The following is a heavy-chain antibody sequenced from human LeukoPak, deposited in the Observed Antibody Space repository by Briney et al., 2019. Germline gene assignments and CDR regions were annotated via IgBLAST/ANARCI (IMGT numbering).Heavy chain of an antibody. J-gene: IGHJ4*02. CDR3: ALHVVDTAMVDY. CDR1: GGSFSGYY. D-gene: IGHD5-18*01. CDR2: INHSGST. Sequence: PSETLSLTCAVYGGSFSGYYWSWIRQPPGKGLEWMWEINHSGSTNYNPSLKSRVTISVDTSKNQFTLKLSSVTAADTAVYYCALHVVDTAMVDYWGQGTLVTVSS. V-gene: IGHV4-34*01.